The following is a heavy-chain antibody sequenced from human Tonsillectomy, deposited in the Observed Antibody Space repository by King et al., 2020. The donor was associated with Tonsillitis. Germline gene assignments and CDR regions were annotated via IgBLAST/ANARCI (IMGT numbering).Heavy chain of an antibody. V-gene: IGHV3-74*01. CDR2: ISGDGSTT. Sequence: VQLVESGGGLVQPGGSLRLSCAASGFTFSNYWMHWVRQAPGKGLVWVSVISGDGSTTIYTDSVKGRFTISRDNAMNTAYLQMNSLRAEDTAVYYCVRERSDYSDSSWGQGILVTVSS. CDR3: VRERSDYSDSS. D-gene: IGHD3-22*01. CDR1: GFTFSNYW. J-gene: IGHJ4*02.